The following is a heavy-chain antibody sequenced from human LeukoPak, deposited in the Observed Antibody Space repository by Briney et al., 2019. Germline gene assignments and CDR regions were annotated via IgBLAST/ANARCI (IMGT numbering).Heavy chain of an antibody. J-gene: IGHJ4*02. CDR1: GFTFSSYA. CDR3: ARNSVGGSFFDY. V-gene: IGHV3-30-3*01. CDR2: ISYDGTNK. D-gene: IGHD3-16*01. Sequence: RSGGSLRLSCAASGFTFSSYAMHWVRQAPGKGLEWVAVISYDGTNKDYADSVKDRLTISRDNSKNTLYLQMNSLRPEDTAVYYCARNSVGGSFFDYWGQGILVTVSS.